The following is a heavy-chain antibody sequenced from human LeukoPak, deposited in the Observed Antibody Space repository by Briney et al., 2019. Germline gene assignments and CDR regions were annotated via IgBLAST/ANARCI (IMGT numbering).Heavy chain of an antibody. Sequence: PSETLSLTCTVSGGSVSSYYWSWIRQPPGNGLEWIGYIYYCGSTNYNPSLKSRVTISVDTSKNQFALKLSSVTAADTAVYYCARDYYDSSGYSLGIDYWGQGTLVTVSS. CDR3: ARDYYDSSGYSLGIDY. V-gene: IGHV4-59*02. CDR1: GGSVSSYY. J-gene: IGHJ4*02. D-gene: IGHD3-22*01. CDR2: IYYCGST.